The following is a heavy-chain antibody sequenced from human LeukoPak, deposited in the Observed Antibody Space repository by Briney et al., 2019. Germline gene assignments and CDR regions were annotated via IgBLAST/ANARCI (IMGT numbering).Heavy chain of an antibody. Sequence: PSQTLSLTCAVSGGSISSGGYSWSWIRQPPGKGLEWIGSIYYSGSTYYNPSLKSRVTISVDTSKNQFSLKLSSVTAADTAVYYCARNICRGYYGYCSSHDSSGYYPNWFDPWGQGTLVTVSS. D-gene: IGHD3-22*01. CDR3: ARNICRGYYGYCSSHDSSGYYPNWFDP. CDR1: GGSISSGGYS. CDR2: IYYSGST. V-gene: IGHV4-30-2*03. J-gene: IGHJ5*02.